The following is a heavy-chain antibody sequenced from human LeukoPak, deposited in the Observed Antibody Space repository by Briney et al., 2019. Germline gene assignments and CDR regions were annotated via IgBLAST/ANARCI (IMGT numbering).Heavy chain of an antibody. CDR2: ISPDGSST. D-gene: IGHD3-10*01. J-gene: IGHJ4*02. Sequence: GGSLRLSCGASGFTFSSYWMHWVRQAPGKGRGWVSRISPDGSSTSYADSVKGRFTISRDNAKNTLDLQMNSLRAEDTALYYCARGYYGSSCGYWGQGTLVTVSS. CDR1: GFTFSSYW. V-gene: IGHV3-74*01. CDR3: ARGYYGSSCGY.